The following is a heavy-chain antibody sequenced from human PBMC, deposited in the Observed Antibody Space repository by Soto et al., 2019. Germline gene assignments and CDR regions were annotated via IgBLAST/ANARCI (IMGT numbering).Heavy chain of an antibody. Sequence: DVQLVESGGGLVKPGGSLRLSCAASGFTFSSYSMNWVRQAPGKGLEWVSSISSSSSYIYYADSVKGRFTISRDNAKNSLYLQMNSLRAEDTAVSCCASATPVAAGPYYYYYGMDVCGQGTTVTVSS. CDR3: ASATPVAAGPYYYYYGMDV. J-gene: IGHJ6*02. V-gene: IGHV3-21*01. CDR1: GFTFSSYS. D-gene: IGHD2-15*01. CDR2: ISSSSSYI.